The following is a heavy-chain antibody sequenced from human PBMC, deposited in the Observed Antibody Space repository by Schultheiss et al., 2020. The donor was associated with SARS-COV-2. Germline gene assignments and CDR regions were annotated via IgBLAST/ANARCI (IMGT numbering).Heavy chain of an antibody. CDR2: ISGSGGST. J-gene: IGHJ6*03. CDR1: GFTFSSYA. CDR3: AKDVDTAMVYMDV. V-gene: IGHV3-23*01. D-gene: IGHD5-18*01. Sequence: GGSLRLSCAASGFTFSSYAMSWVRQAPGKGLEWVSAISGSGGSTYYADSVKGRFTISRDNAKNTLYLQMNSLRAEDTALYYCAKDVDTAMVYMDVWGKGTTVTVSS.